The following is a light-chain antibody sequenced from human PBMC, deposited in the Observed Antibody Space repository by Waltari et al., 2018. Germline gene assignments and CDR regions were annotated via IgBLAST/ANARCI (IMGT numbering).Light chain of an antibody. CDR2: RNN. CDR1: SNNVGNQG. Sequence: QAGLTQPPSVSKGLRQTATLTCTGNSNNVGNQGAAWLQQHQDHPPKLLSYRNNNRPSGISEGFSASRSGNTASLTITELQPEDEADYYCTAWDISLNAHVFGTGTEVTVL. V-gene: IGLV10-54*04. CDR3: TAWDISLNAHV. J-gene: IGLJ1*01.